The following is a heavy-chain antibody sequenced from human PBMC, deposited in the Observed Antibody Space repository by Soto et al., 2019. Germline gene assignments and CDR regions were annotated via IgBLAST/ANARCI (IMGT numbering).Heavy chain of an antibody. CDR1: GGSISSGDYY. D-gene: IGHD3-22*01. Sequence: SETLTLTCTVSGGSISSGDYYWSWIRQPPGKGLEWIGYIYYSGSTYYNPSLKSRVTISVDTSKNQFSLKLSSVTAADTAVYYCARDPHGRYYDSSGYSDYWGQGTLVTVSS. J-gene: IGHJ4*02. CDR2: IYYSGST. CDR3: ARDPHGRYYDSSGYSDY. V-gene: IGHV4-30-4*01.